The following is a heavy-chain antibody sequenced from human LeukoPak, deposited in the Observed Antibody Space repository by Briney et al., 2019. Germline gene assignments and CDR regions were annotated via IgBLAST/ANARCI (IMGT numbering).Heavy chain of an antibody. CDR2: IYYSGGT. CDR3: ARQRVRDYGSGSYYDVNYYYYGMDV. CDR1: GGSISSYY. V-gene: IGHV4-59*08. J-gene: IGHJ6*02. Sequence: KTSETLSLTCTVSGGSISSYYWSWFRQPPGKGLEWIGYIYYSGGTNYNPSLKSRVTISVDTSKNQFSLKLSSVTAADTAVYYCARQRVRDYGSGSYYDVNYYYYGMDVWGQGTTVTVSS. D-gene: IGHD3-10*01.